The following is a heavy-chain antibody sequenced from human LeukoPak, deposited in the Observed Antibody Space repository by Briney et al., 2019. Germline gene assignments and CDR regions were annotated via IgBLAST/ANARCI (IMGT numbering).Heavy chain of an antibody. D-gene: IGHD3-10*01. J-gene: IGHJ4*02. Sequence: GGSLRLSCAASGFTFSSYSMNWVRQAPGKGLEWVSYISSSSSTIYYADSVKGRFTISRDNAKNSLYLQMNSLRAEDTAVYYCVWFGELYWSGGNWGQGTLVTVSS. CDR1: GFTFSSYS. V-gene: IGHV3-48*04. CDR2: ISSSSSTI. CDR3: VWFGELYWSGGN.